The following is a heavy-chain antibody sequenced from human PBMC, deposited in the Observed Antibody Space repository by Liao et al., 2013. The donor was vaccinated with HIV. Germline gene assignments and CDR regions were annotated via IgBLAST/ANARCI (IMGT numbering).Heavy chain of an antibody. CDR3: ARDFLGVGWFGGPEWNWFDP. Sequence: QVQLQESGPGLVKPSETLSLTCTVSGGSISSYYWSWIRQPAGKGLEWIGRIYTSGSTNYNPSLKSRVTMSVDTSKNQFSLKLSSVTAADTAVYYCARDFLGVGWFGGPEWNWFDPWGQGTLVTVSS. V-gene: IGHV4-4*07. J-gene: IGHJ5*02. CDR2: IYTSGST. CDR1: GGSISSYY. D-gene: IGHD3-10*01.